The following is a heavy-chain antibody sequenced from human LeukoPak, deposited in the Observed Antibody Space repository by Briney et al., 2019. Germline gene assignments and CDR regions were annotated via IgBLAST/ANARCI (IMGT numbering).Heavy chain of an antibody. J-gene: IGHJ4*02. D-gene: IGHD2-21*02. V-gene: IGHV3-7*01. CDR3: ATDRDNSDWQKRFDS. Sequence: GGSLRLSCAASGFSFSSYWMNWYRQAPGKGLEWVGNIRQDASEINYVDSVRDRFTISRDNARSSLHLQMNSLRVEDTAVYYCATDRDNSDWQKRFDSWGQGTLVTVSS. CDR2: IRQDASEI. CDR1: GFSFSSYW.